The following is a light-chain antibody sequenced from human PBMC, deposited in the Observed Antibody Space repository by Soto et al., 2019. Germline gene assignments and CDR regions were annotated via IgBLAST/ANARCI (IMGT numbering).Light chain of an antibody. CDR2: GAS. V-gene: IGKV3-20*01. CDR3: QQYGNSFVG. J-gene: IGKJ1*01. CDR1: ENVRNNY. Sequence: EIVLTQSPGTLSLSQGARATLSCRASENVRNNYLAWYQQKPGQAPRLLISGASKRATGIPDRFSGSGSGTDFTITINRLEPEDCAVYDGQQYGNSFVGFGQGTKVDIK.